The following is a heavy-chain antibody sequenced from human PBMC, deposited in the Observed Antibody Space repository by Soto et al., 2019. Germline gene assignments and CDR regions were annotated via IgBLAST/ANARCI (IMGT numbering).Heavy chain of an antibody. D-gene: IGHD4-4*01. Sequence: GSQRLSCADSGFIFRAYSMHWIRQAPGKGLEWVSSISGSLGYVHYADSVKGRFTVSRDNIGTSLYLQMNSLRAEDTAVYYCAREGVHNYNEYDLDNWGLGTLVTVSS. CDR3: AREGVHNYNEYDLDN. J-gene: IGHJ4*02. CDR2: ISGSLGYV. CDR1: GFIFRAYS. V-gene: IGHV3-21*01.